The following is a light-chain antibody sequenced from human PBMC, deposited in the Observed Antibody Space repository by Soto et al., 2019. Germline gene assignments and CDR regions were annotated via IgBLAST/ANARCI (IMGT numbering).Light chain of an antibody. J-gene: IGKJ4*01. V-gene: IGKV3D-20*02. CDR3: QQHISWPLT. CDR2: GVS. Sequence: PVERAPLSCRASQTLTSGYLAWYQQKPGQAPRLLIYGVSTGATGIPDRFSGSGSGTDFTLTISRLEPEDFAVYYCQQHISWPLTFGGGTNVDIK. CDR1: QTLTSGY.